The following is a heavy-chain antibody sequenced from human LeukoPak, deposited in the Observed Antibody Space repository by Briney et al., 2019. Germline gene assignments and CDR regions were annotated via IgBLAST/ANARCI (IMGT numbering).Heavy chain of an antibody. Sequence: GGSLRLSCAASGFTFSSYGMHWVRKAQGKGRKGVAVIWYDGNNKNYADSVKGRFTISRDNSKNTLYLQMNSLRAADTAVYYCAKDQNSGYYFDYWGQGTLVTVSS. CDR1: GFTFSSYG. CDR2: IWYDGNNK. V-gene: IGHV3-33*06. J-gene: IGHJ4*02. CDR3: AKDQNSGYYFDY. D-gene: IGHD3-22*01.